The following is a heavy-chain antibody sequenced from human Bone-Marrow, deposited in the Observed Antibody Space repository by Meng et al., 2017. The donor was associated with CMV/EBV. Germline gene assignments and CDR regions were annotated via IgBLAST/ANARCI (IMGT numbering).Heavy chain of an antibody. CDR2: ISSSSSYI. CDR1: GFTFSSYS. J-gene: IGHJ4*02. D-gene: IGHD3-3*01. V-gene: IGHV3-21*01. Sequence: GESLKISCAASGFTFSSYSMNWVRQAPGKGLEWVSSISSSSSYIYYADSVKGRFTISRDNAKNSLYLQMNSLRAEDTAVYYCARGETYYDFWSGYYTDIYWGQGTLVTVSS. CDR3: ARGETYYDFWSGYYTDIY.